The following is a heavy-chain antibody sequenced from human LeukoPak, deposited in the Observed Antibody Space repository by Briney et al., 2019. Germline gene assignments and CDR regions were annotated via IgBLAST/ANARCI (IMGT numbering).Heavy chain of an antibody. CDR1: GGTFSSYA. J-gene: IGHJ4*02. Sequence: SVKVSCKASGGTFSSYAISWVRQAPGQGLEWMGGIISIFGTANYAQKFQGRVTITADESTSTAYMELSSLRSEDTAVYYCARSVLDSSSVFDYWGQGTLVTVSS. CDR2: IISIFGTA. V-gene: IGHV1-69*13. CDR3: ARSVLDSSSVFDY. D-gene: IGHD6-6*01.